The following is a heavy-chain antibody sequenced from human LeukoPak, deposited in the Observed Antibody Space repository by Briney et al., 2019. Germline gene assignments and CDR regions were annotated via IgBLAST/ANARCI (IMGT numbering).Heavy chain of an antibody. J-gene: IGHJ6*02. CDR3: ARDLGLTGNYGGHGMDV. CDR1: GFTFSSYA. Sequence: GGSLRLSCAASGFTFSSYAMSWVRQAPGKGLEWVSAISGSGGSTYYADSVKGRFTISRDNSKSTQYLQMNRLTTEDTAVYYCARDLGLTGNYGGHGMDVWGQGTTVTVSS. D-gene: IGHD3-9*01. V-gene: IGHV3-23*01. CDR2: ISGSGGST.